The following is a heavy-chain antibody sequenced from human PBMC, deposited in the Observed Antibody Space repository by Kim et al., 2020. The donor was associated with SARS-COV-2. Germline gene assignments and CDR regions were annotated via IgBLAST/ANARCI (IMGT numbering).Heavy chain of an antibody. Sequence: DSVKGRFTISSDNAKNSLYLQMNSLRAEDTAVYYCARAPYYYGSDQGMDVWGQGTTVTVSS. J-gene: IGHJ6*02. D-gene: IGHD3-10*01. CDR3: ARAPYYYGSDQGMDV. V-gene: IGHV3-7*01.